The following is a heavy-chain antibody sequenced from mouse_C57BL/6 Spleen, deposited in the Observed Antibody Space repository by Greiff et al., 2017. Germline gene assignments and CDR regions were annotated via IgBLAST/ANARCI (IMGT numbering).Heavy chain of an antibody. CDR3: TKPYVGRYAMDY. V-gene: IGHV14-1*01. D-gene: IGHD2-12*01. CDR2: IDPEAGDT. Sequence: VQLQQSGAELVRPGASVKLSCTASGFNIKDYYMHWVKQRPEQGLEWIGRIDPEAGDTEYAPKFRGKATLLADTSSNPAYLQLSSLTSEETAVYYGTKPYVGRYAMDYWGQGTSVTVSS. J-gene: IGHJ4*01. CDR1: GFNIKDYY.